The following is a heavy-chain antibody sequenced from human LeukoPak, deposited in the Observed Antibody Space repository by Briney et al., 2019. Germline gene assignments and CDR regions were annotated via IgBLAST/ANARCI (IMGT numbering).Heavy chain of an antibody. J-gene: IGHJ4*02. CDR3: ARGGDYGDLRYFDY. V-gene: IGHV4-59*01. CDR1: GGSINNYY. CDR2: IYYRGST. D-gene: IGHD4-17*01. Sequence: SETLSLTCTVSGGSINNYYWSWIRQPPGKGLEWIGYIYYRGSTNYNPSLKSRVTFSVDTSKNQFSPKLNSVTAADTAVYYCARGGDYGDLRYFDYWGQGTLVTVSS.